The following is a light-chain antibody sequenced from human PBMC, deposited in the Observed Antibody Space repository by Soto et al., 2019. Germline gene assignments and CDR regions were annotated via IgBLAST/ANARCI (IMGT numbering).Light chain of an antibody. CDR1: QGISNY. J-gene: IGKJ5*01. CDR3: QHYDNLPSVT. CDR2: AAS. Sequence: DIQMTQSPSSLSASVGDRVTITCRASQGISNYLAWYQQKPGKVPKLLIYAASTLQSGVPSRFSGSGSGTDFTLTISRLQPEDIATYYCQHYDNLPSVTFGQGTRLEIK. V-gene: IGKV1-27*01.